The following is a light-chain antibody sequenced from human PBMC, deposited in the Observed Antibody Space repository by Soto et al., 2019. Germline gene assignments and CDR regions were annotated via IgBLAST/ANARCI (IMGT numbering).Light chain of an antibody. CDR3: QQYNKWPLT. J-gene: IGKJ4*01. V-gene: IGKV3-15*01. CDR2: GAS. CDR1: QSVSNN. Sequence: EIVLTQSPGTLSLSPGERATLSCRASQSVSNNYLAWYQQKRGQASRLLIHGASIRASGIPARFSGSRSGAEYTLTISGLQSEDFAVYYCQQYNKWPLTFGGGTKVDIK.